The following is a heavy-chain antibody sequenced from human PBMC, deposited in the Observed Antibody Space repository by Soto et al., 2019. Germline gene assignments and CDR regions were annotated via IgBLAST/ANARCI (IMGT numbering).Heavy chain of an antibody. D-gene: IGHD1-1*01. CDR1: GYTFSDYY. CDR2: INPNSGGT. V-gene: IGHV1-2*02. CDR3: AREPATAKPEGVDF. J-gene: IGHJ4*02. Sequence: ASVEVSCRASGYTFSDYYIHWVRQAPGQGLEWMGWINPNSGGTKYAPKFQGGVTMTRDTSITTAYMELSRLRSGDTAVYYCAREPATAKPEGVDFWGQGTLVTVSS.